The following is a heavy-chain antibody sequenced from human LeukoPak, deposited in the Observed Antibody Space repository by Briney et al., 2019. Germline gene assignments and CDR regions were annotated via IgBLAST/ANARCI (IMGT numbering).Heavy chain of an antibody. CDR2: ISAYNGNT. J-gene: IGHJ4*02. D-gene: IGHD3-22*01. Sequence: GASVKVSCKASGYTFTSYGISWVRQAPGQGLEWMGWISAYNGNTNYAQKLQGRVTMTTDTSTSTAYMELRSLRSDDTAVYYCASGDYYDSSGYSDYWGQGTLVTVSS. CDR3: ASGDYYDSSGYSDY. V-gene: IGHV1-18*01. CDR1: GYTFTSYG.